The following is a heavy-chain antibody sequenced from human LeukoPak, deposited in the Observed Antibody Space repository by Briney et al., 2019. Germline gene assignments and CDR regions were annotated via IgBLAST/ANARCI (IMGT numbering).Heavy chain of an antibody. CDR2: INSDGSST. D-gene: IGHD3-3*01. J-gene: IGHJ4*02. Sequence: GGSLRLSCAASGFTFSSYWMHWVRQAPGKGLVWVSRINSDGSSTSYADSVKGRFTISRDNAKNTLYLQMNSLRAEDTAVYYCARGGRFLEWLLLDYWGQGTLVTVSS. CDR1: GFTFSSYW. CDR3: ARGGRFLEWLLLDY. V-gene: IGHV3-74*01.